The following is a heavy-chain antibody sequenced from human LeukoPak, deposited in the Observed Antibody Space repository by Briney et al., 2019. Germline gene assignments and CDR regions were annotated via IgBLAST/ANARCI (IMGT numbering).Heavy chain of an antibody. J-gene: IGHJ4*02. D-gene: IGHD3-3*01. CDR1: GFMFNNYW. CDR2: MNVDGSSI. CDR3: ARDLSPITIFGVSLGY. Sequence: GGSLRLSCAASGFMFNNYWMHWVRQAPGKGLVWVSRMNVDGSSISYADSVKGRFTISRDNAKNTLYLQMNSLRAEDTAVYYCARDLSPITIFGVSLGYWGQGTLVTVSS. V-gene: IGHV3-74*01.